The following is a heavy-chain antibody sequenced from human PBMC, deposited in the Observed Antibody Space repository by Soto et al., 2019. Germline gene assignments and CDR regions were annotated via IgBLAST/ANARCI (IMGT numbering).Heavy chain of an antibody. CDR1: GYTFNGYY. CDR2: IDPNSGGT. CDR3: ATDIGRGYDAFDI. D-gene: IGHD6-25*01. J-gene: IGHJ3*02. Sequence: GASVKVSCKASGYTFNGYYLHWVRQAPGQGLEWMGRIDPNSGGTNSALRFQGWVTMTRDTSISTGYMEMSRLRSDDTAVHYCATDIGRGYDAFDIWGQGTMVTVSS. V-gene: IGHV1-2*04.